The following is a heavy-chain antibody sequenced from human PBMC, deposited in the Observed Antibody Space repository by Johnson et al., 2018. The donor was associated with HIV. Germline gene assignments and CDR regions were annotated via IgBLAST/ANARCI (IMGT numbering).Heavy chain of an antibody. J-gene: IGHJ3*02. CDR3: ARDETYRRYARTAFDI. CDR2: ISYDGGNK. V-gene: IGHV3-30*03. D-gene: IGHD1-14*01. Sequence: QVQLVESGGGVVRPGGSLRLSCAASGFTFDDYGMSWVRQAPGKGLEWVAVISYDGGNKYYADSVKGRFPISRDNAKNSRYLQMNSLRAEDTAVYSCARDETYRRYARTAFDIWGQGTMVTVSS. CDR1: GFTFDDYG.